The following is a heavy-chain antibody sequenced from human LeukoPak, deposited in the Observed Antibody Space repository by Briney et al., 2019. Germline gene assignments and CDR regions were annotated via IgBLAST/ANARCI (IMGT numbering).Heavy chain of an antibody. CDR3: AKGSPWIQLWLDAFDI. J-gene: IGHJ3*02. Sequence: PGRSLRLSCAASGFTFSSYGMHWVRQAPGKGLEWVAVISYDGSNKYYADSVKGRFTISRDNSKNTLYLQMNSLRAEDTAVYYCAKGSPWIQLWLDAFDIWGQGTMVTVSS. D-gene: IGHD5-18*01. CDR2: ISYDGSNK. CDR1: GFTFSSYG. V-gene: IGHV3-30*18.